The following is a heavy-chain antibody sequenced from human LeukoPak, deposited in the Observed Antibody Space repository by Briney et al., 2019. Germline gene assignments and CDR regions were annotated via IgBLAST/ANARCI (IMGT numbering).Heavy chain of an antibody. J-gene: IGHJ6*02. D-gene: IGHD3-22*01. CDR1: GFSFSDYY. V-gene: IGHV3-11*01. CDR3: ARSIGYYYTMDG. Sequence: PGGSLRLSCVACGFSFSDYYMSWIRQAAGRGLEWISYISGSGSDLYYADSVKGRFTISRDNANNSLYLQMNSLRAEDTAVYYCARSIGYYYTMDGWGQGTTVTVSS. CDR2: ISGSGSDL.